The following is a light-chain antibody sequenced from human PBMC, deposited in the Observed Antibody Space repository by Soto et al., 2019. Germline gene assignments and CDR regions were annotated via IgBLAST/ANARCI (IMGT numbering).Light chain of an antibody. CDR3: VSYTDTDTLV. CDR1: DTDVGQDKS. CDR2: EVT. J-gene: IGLJ1*01. V-gene: IGLV2-14*01. Sequence: QSVLTQPASVSGSRGQSIIISCVGRDTDVGQDKSVSWYQQGPGQAPKLLIFEVTNRPSGGSKRFSGSRSGNTASLTISGLQPDAEGDYFCVSYTDTDTLVFGTGTKLTVL.